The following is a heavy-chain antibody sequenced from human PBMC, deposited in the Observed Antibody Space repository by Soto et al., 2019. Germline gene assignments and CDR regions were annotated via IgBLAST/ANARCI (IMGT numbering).Heavy chain of an antibody. D-gene: IGHD2-15*01. V-gene: IGHV4-61*03. J-gene: IGHJ4*02. CDR3: ASGDCSSGSCYSHFDY. CDR1: GGSISSGGYY. Sequence: SETLSLTCAVSGGSISSGGYYWSWIRQPPGKGLEWIGYIYYSGSTTYNPSLKGRVTISVDTSKNHVSLSLSSVTAADAALYYCASGDCSSGSCYSHFDYWGQGALVTVSS. CDR2: IYYSGST.